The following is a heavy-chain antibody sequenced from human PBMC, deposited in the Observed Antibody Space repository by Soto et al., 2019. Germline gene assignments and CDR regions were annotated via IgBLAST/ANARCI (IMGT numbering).Heavy chain of an antibody. Sequence: ASVKVSCKASGYTFTSYDINWVRQATGQGLEWMGWMNPNSGNTGYAQKFQGRVTMTRNTSISTAYMELSSLRSEDTAVYYCARVSSSSYKFEYWGQGTRVTVSS. CDR3: ARVSSSSYKFEY. CDR1: GYTFTSYD. CDR2: MNPNSGNT. V-gene: IGHV1-8*01. D-gene: IGHD6-13*01. J-gene: IGHJ4*02.